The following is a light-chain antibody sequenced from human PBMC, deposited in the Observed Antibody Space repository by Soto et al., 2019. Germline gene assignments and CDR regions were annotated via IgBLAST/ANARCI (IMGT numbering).Light chain of an antibody. CDR2: GAS. Sequence: EVVMTQSPATLSVSPGERGTLSCRASQSVGRNLAWYQQKPGQAPRLLIYGASTRATGIPARFSGSGSGTEFTLTISSLQSEDFAVYYCQQYENWPPYTFGPGTKLEIK. V-gene: IGKV3-15*01. CDR3: QQYENWPPYT. CDR1: QSVGRN. J-gene: IGKJ2*01.